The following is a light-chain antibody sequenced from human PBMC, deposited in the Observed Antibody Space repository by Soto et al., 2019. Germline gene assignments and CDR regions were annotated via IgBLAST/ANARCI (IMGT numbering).Light chain of an antibody. CDR2: SNN. J-gene: IGLJ3*02. Sequence: QAVVTQPPSASGTPGQRVTISCSGSSSNIGSNTVNWYQQLPGTAPKLLIYSNNQRPSGVPDRFSGSKSGTSASLAISGLQSEDEADYYCAAWDDSLHVWLFGGGTKLTVL. CDR3: AAWDDSLHVWL. CDR1: SSNIGSNT. V-gene: IGLV1-44*01.